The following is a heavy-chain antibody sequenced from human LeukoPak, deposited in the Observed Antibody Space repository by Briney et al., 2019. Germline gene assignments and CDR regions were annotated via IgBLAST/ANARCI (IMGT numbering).Heavy chain of an antibody. CDR2: IYYSGST. CDR1: GDSISSSSYY. V-gene: IGHV4-39*07. J-gene: IGHJ6*03. CDR3: AGEDYNYYYMDV. Sequence: SETLSFTGTVSGDSISSSSYYWAWIRQPPGKGLEWIGNIYYSGSTYYNPSLKSRVTISVDTSKNQFSLKLSSVTAADTAVYYCAGEDYNYYYMDVWGKGTTVSVSS.